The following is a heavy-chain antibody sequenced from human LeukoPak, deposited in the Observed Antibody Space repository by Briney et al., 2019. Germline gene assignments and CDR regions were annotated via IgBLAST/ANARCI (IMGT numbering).Heavy chain of an antibody. D-gene: IGHD4-17*01. J-gene: IGHJ3*02. CDR1: GYSFTSYW. Sequence: GESLKISCKGSGYSFTSYWIGWVRQLPGKGLEWMGIIYPGDSDTRYSPSFQGQVTISADKSISTAYLQWSSLKASDTAMYYCARITTVTTSFGLSHDAFDIWGQGTMVTVSS. V-gene: IGHV5-51*01. CDR2: IYPGDSDT. CDR3: ARITTVTTSFGLSHDAFDI.